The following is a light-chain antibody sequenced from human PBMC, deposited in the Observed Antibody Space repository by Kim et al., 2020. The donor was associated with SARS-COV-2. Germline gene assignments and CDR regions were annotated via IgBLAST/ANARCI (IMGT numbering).Light chain of an antibody. CDR3: QQANSYPYT. J-gene: IGKJ2*01. V-gene: IGKV1-12*01. CDR1: RDISNW. Sequence: SASVGDRLTISCRASRDISNWLAWYQQRPGNAPKLLIYAASILQSGVPSRFSGSGSGTEFTLTISNLQPEDLATYFCQQANSYPYTFGQGTKLEI. CDR2: AAS.